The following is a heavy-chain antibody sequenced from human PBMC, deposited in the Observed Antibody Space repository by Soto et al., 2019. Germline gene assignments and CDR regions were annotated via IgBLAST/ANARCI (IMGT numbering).Heavy chain of an antibody. J-gene: IGHJ4*02. CDR2: IYYSGNT. D-gene: IGHD6-19*01. CDR1: GDSISSGDYY. Sequence: SETLSLTCTVSGDSISSGDYYWSWIRQPPRKGLEWIGCIYYSGNTYYNPSLKSRFTISVDTSKNQFSLQLTSVAVADTAVYYCVRREAVAGSQFDFWGQGTLVTVSS. CDR3: VRREAVAGSQFDF. V-gene: IGHV4-30-4*01.